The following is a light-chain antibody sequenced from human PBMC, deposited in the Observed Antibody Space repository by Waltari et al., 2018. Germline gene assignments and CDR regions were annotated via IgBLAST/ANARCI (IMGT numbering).Light chain of an antibody. J-gene: IGKJ4*01. CDR2: GAS. Sequence: DIQMTQSPSVVSASVGDRVTITCRKSQDIKGWLAWYQQKPGRAPSLLIYGASNLQRGAPSRFSGSGYGTEFTLTISNLQPEDFATYYCQQANSFPLTFGGGTTVDIK. CDR1: QDIKGW. V-gene: IGKV1-12*01. CDR3: QQANSFPLT.